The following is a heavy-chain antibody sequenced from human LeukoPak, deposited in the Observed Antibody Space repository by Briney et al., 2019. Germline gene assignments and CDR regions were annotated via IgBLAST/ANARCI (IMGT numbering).Heavy chain of an antibody. CDR3: ASGDNSSGYYFPFDI. D-gene: IGHD3-22*01. CDR2: INPNNGGT. J-gene: IGHJ3*02. Sequence: ASVKVSCKTSGYTFTGYYMHWVRQAPGQGLEWMGWINPNNGGTNYGQKFQGRVTMTRDTSISTAYMELSRLRSDDTAVYYCASGDNSSGYYFPFDIWGQGTMVTVSS. CDR1: GYTFTGYY. V-gene: IGHV1-2*02.